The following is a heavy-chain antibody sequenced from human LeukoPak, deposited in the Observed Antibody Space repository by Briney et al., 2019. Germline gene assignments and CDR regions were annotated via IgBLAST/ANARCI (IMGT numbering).Heavy chain of an antibody. Sequence: EASVKVSCKASGYTFTGYYMHWVRQAPGQGLEWMGWISAYNGNTNYAQKLQGRVTMTTDTSTSTAYMELRSLRSDDTAVYYCARDRRDDYGDYWGQGTLVTVSS. D-gene: IGHD5-24*01. V-gene: IGHV1-18*04. CDR1: GYTFTGYY. J-gene: IGHJ4*02. CDR3: ARDRRDDYGDY. CDR2: ISAYNGNT.